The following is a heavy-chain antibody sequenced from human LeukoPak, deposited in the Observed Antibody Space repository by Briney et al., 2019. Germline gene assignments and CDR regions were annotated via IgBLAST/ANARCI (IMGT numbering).Heavy chain of an antibody. V-gene: IGHV3-33*01. J-gene: IGHJ3*02. CDR2: IWYDGSNK. CDR3: ARGPLSLDGAFDI. CDR1: GFTFSTYG. Sequence: PGGSLRLSCAASGFTFSTYGMHWVRQAPGKGLEWVAVIWYDGSNKYYADSVKGRFTISRDNSKNTLYLQMNSLRAEDTAVYYCARGPLSLDGAFDIWXXXTMVTVSS.